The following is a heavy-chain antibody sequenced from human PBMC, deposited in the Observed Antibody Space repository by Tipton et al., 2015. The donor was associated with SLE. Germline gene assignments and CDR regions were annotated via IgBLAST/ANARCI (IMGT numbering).Heavy chain of an antibody. D-gene: IGHD3-16*01. CDR3: ARAIGANYFNF. CDR2: INYSGTT. CDR1: GDSISNNNYY. J-gene: IGHJ4*02. Sequence: TLSLTCTVSGDSISNNNYYWGWIRQPPGKGLGWIGNINYSGTTYYNPSLKTRVSISVDTSKIQFSLRLTSVTAADTAVYYCARAIGANYFNFWGQGTLVTVSS. V-gene: IGHV4-39*07.